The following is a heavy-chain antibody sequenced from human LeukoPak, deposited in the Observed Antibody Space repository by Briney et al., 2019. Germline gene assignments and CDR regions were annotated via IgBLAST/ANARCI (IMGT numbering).Heavy chain of an antibody. CDR2: IYHSGST. D-gene: IGHD3-10*01. CDR1: GGSISSSNW. J-gene: IGHJ4*02. V-gene: IGHV4-4*02. Sequence: IPSETLSLTCAVSGGSISSSNWWSWVRQPPGKGLEWIGEIYHSGSTNYNPSLKSRVTISVDKSKNQFSLKLSSVTAADTAVYYCARHRHYYGSGSRGLGYWGQGTLVTVSS. CDR3: ARHRHYYGSGSRGLGY.